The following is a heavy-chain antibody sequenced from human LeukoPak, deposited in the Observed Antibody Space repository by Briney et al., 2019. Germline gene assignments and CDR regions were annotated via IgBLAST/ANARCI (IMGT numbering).Heavy chain of an antibody. D-gene: IGHD2-2*01. Sequence: GGSLRLSCAASGFTFSSYSMNWVRQAPGKGLEWVSSISSSSSYIYYADSVKGRFTTSRDNAKNSLYLQMNSLRAEDTAVYYCASTPSLCSSTSCLFDYWGQGTLVTVSS. V-gene: IGHV3-21*01. J-gene: IGHJ4*02. CDR2: ISSSSSYI. CDR1: GFTFSSYS. CDR3: ASTPSLCSSTSCLFDY.